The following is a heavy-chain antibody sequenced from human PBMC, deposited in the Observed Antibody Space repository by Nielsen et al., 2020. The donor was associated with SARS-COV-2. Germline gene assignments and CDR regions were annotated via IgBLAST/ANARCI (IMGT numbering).Heavy chain of an antibody. V-gene: IGHV3-11*03. CDR1: GFTFSSYW. CDR2: ISHSGNYM. Sequence: GESLKISCAASGFTFSSYWMSWIRQAPGKGLEWVSYISHSGNYMIYADSVKGRLTISRDNARNSVYLQMNSLGAEDTAVYYCARTGRNMVNYYGMDVWGQGTTVTVSS. J-gene: IGHJ6*02. D-gene: IGHD5-18*01. CDR3: ARTGRNMVNYYGMDV.